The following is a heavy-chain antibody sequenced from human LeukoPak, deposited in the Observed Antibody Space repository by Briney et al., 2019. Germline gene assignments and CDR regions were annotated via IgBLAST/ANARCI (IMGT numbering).Heavy chain of an antibody. V-gene: IGHV1-69*06. CDR2: IIPIFGTA. Sequence: SVKVSCKASGGTFSSYAISWVRQAPGQGLEWMGGIIPIFGTANYAQKFQGRVTITADKSTSTAYMELSSLRSEDMAVYYCARDWSGSSSSYYYYMDVWGKGTTVTVSS. CDR1: GGTFSSYA. D-gene: IGHD6-6*01. J-gene: IGHJ6*03. CDR3: ARDWSGSSSSYYYYMDV.